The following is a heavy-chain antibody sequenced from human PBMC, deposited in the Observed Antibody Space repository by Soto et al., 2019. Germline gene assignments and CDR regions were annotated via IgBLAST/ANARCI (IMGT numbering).Heavy chain of an antibody. CDR2: IYYSGST. CDR3: ARVQRGYEPTVTPRYYFDY. D-gene: IGHD4-17*01. J-gene: IGHJ4*02. CDR1: GGSISSGGYY. V-gene: IGHV4-31*03. Sequence: SETLFLTCTVSGGSISSGGYYWSWIRQHPGKGLEWIGYIYYSGSTYYNPSLKSRVTISVDTSKNQFSLKLSSVTAADTAVYYCARVQRGYEPTVTPRYYFDYWGQGTLVTVSS.